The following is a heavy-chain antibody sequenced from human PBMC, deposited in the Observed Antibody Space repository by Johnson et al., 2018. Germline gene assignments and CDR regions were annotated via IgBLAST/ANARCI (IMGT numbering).Heavy chain of an antibody. V-gene: IGHV3-74*01. CDR2: INRDAGRI. Sequence: EVQLLESGGGLVQPGGSLRLSCAASGFTFSTYWKHWVRQAPGKGLEWVARINRDAGRITYADCVEGPFTTSRKSAKNTRSLQMDSLIVVDTAVYYCAKHYWESGAGLHWSDAFDILGQGTEVRVSS. CDR3: AKHYWESGAGLHWSDAFDI. J-gene: IGHJ3*02. D-gene: IGHD2-15*01. CDR1: GFTFSTYW.